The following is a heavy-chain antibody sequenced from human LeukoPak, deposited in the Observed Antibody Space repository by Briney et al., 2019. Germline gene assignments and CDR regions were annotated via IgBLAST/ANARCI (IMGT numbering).Heavy chain of an antibody. V-gene: IGHV3-30-3*01. D-gene: IGHD6-13*01. J-gene: IGHJ4*02. CDR3: ARAAGESWYLDY. CDR1: GFTFSGYA. CDR2: ISYDGSNK. Sequence: GRSLRLSCAASGFTFSGYAMHWVRQAPGKGLEWVAVISYDGSNKYYADSVKGRFTISRDNSKNTLYLRMNSLRAEDTAVYYCARAAGESWYLDYWGQGALVTVSS.